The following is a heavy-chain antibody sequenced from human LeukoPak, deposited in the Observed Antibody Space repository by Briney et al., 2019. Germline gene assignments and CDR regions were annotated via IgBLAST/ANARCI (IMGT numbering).Heavy chain of an antibody. J-gene: IGHJ4*02. V-gene: IGHV3-15*01. CDR2: INSKTDGGTT. D-gene: IGHD6-19*01. Sequence: GGSLRLSCAASRFTFSNAWMSWVSQAPGKGLEWVGRINSKTDGGTTDYAAPVKGRFTISRDDSKNTLYLQMNSLKTEDTAVYYCTTGPQQWLWGQGTLVTVSS. CDR3: TTGPQQWL. CDR1: RFTFSNAW.